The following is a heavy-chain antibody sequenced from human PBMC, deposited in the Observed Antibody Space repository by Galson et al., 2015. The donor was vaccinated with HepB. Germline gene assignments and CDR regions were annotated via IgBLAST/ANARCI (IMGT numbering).Heavy chain of an antibody. J-gene: IGHJ5*02. Sequence: WAISGDSVSSNTAAWNWIRQSPSRGLEWLGRTFYRSKWHNDYAASVRSRITINPDTSKNQFSLQVNSVTPEDTAVYYCARGVYASGSLGGFDPWGQGTLVIVSS. CDR3: ARGVYASGSLGGFDP. CDR2: TFYRSKWHN. CDR1: GDSVSSNTAA. D-gene: IGHD3-10*01. V-gene: IGHV6-1*01.